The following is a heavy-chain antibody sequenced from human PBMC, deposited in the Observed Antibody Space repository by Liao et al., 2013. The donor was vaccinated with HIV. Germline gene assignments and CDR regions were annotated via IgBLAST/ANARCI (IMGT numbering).Heavy chain of an antibody. CDR3: ARDNYRLFFADYWFDP. V-gene: IGHV4-61*02. CDR2: IYKSGIT. J-gene: IGHJ5*02. Sequence: QVQLQESGPGLVKPSQTLSLTCTVSGGSITSGNYYWSWIRQPAGKGLEWIGRIYKSGITNYNPSLKSRVTISLDTTKNQFSLKLSSVTAADTAVYYCARDNYRLFFADYWFDPWGQGTLVTVSS. D-gene: IGHD4-11*01. CDR1: GGSITSGNYY.